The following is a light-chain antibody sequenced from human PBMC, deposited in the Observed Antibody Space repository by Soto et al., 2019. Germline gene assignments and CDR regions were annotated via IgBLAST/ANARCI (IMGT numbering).Light chain of an antibody. CDR3: QQYGSSPWT. Sequence: EIVLTQSPGTLSLSPGERATLSCRASQSVSSSYLAWYQQKPGQAPRLLIYGASSRAIGIPDRFSGSGSGTDFTLTISRLEPEDFAVYYCQQYGSSPWTF. V-gene: IGKV3-20*01. J-gene: IGKJ1*01. CDR2: GAS. CDR1: QSVSSSY.